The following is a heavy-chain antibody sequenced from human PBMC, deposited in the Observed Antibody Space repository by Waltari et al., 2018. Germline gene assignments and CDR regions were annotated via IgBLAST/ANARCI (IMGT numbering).Heavy chain of an antibody. J-gene: IGHJ4*02. V-gene: IGHV4-4*02. CDR2: VHCSGIT. CDR1: GDSMSSNSF. CDR3: ARDRGRGLYLDS. Sequence: QLQLQESGPGLVKPSGTLSLTCLVSGDSMSSNSFWSWVRQSPGKGLEWIGQVHCSGITNYNPSFASRIIISIDTSINQFSLKVLSATAADTAMYYCARDRGRGLYLDSWGQGTLVTVSP. D-gene: IGHD2-15*01.